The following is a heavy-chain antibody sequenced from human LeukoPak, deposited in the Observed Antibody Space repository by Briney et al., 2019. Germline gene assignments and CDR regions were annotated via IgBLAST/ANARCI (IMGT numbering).Heavy chain of an antibody. CDR1: GFTFSSYS. CDR3: ARDEWVGNYFYYYGMDV. D-gene: IGHD7-27*01. CDR2: ISSSSSYI. Sequence: EGSLRLSCAASGFTFSSYSMNWVRQAPGKGLEWVSSISSSSSYIYYADSVKGRFTISRDNAKNSLYLQMNSLRAEDTAVYYCARDEWVGNYFYYYGMDVWGQGTTVTVSS. V-gene: IGHV3-21*01. J-gene: IGHJ6*02.